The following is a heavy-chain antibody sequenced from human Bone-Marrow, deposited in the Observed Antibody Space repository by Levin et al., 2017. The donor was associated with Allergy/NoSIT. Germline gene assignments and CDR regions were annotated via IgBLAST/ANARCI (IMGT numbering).Heavy chain of an antibody. CDR3: ARDEAAMAGAFDI. Sequence: PGESLKISCLVSGFDLTTYDIHWVRQAPGKGLEWVARLWSDGRNKDYTDSVKGRFTISRDNSKDTVYLQMSNLRGEDTAIYYCARDEAAMAGAFDIWGQGTLVTVSS. CDR1: GFDLTTYD. J-gene: IGHJ3*02. D-gene: IGHD2-2*01. CDR2: LWSDGRNK. V-gene: IGHV3-33*01.